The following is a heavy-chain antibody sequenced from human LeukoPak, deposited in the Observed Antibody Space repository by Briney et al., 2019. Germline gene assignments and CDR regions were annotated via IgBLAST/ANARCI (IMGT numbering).Heavy chain of an antibody. V-gene: IGHV4-38-2*02. Sequence: PSETLSLTCSVSGYYISSGYYWGWIRQPPGQGLEWMGNIFHSGSTYYNPSLKSRLTISVDTSKNQFSLKLYSVTAADTAVYYCVGWGLSETYVISDYWGQGTLVTVSS. CDR3: VGWGLSETYVISDY. CDR1: GYYISSGYY. CDR2: IFHSGST. D-gene: IGHD3-10*01. J-gene: IGHJ4*02.